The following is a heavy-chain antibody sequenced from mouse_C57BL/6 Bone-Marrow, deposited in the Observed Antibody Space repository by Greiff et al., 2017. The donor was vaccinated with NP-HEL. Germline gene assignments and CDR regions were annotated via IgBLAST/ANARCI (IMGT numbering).Heavy chain of an antibody. CDR1: GYTFTDYY. V-gene: IGHV1-26*01. D-gene: IGHD2-3*01. J-gene: IGHJ3*01. CDR3: ARGGYYSAWFAY. Sequence: VQLQQSGPELVKPGASVKISCKASGYTFTDYYMNWVKQSHGKSLEWIGDINPNNGGTSYNQKFKGKATLTVDKSSSTAYMELRSLTTEDSAVYDCARGGYYSAWFAYWGQGTLVTVSA. CDR2: INPNNGGT.